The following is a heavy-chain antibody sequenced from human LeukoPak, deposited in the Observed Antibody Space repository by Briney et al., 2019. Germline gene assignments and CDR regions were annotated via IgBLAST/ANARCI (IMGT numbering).Heavy chain of an antibody. Sequence: GGSLRLSCAASGFTFYDYGMSWVRQAPGKGLEWVSGINWNGGRTGYADSVKGRFTISRDNAKNSLYLQMNSLRAEDTALYYCARDSDQLYYFDYWGQETLVTVSS. V-gene: IGHV3-20*04. CDR3: ARDSDQLYYFDY. J-gene: IGHJ4*02. D-gene: IGHD2-2*01. CDR2: INWNGGRT. CDR1: GFTFYDYG.